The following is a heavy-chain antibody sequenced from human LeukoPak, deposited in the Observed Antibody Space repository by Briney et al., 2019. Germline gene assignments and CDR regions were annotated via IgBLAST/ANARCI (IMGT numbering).Heavy chain of an antibody. D-gene: IGHD6-19*01. Sequence: SVPTLVKSTQTLTLTCTFSASSLSTTGLGSGCIRQPPGKALEWLTVIYWDNDKRYSPSLKSRLTITKDTSKNQVVLTMTDMDTVDTATYCCAHTKYSSGWQYYFDYWGQGTLVTVSS. CDR2: IYWDNDK. J-gene: IGHJ4*02. V-gene: IGHV2-5*02. CDR1: ASSLSTTGLG. CDR3: AHTKYSSGWQYYFDY.